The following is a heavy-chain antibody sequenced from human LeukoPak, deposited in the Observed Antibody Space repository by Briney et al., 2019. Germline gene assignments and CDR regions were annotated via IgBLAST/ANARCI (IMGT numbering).Heavy chain of an antibody. CDR2: ISVYNGNI. J-gene: IGHJ4*02. V-gene: IGHV1-18*01. CDR1: GYIFSASG. D-gene: IGHD6-13*01. Sequence: ASVKVSCKASGYIFSASGISWVRQAPGQGLEWMGWISVYNGNIKYAQNFQGRVTMTTDTPTSTAYMELRSLRSDDTAVYYCGRDRSNSWYELEYWGQGTLVTVSS. CDR3: GRDRSNSWYELEY.